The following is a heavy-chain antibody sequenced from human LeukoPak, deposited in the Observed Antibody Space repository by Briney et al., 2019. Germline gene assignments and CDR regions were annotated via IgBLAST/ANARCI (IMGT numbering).Heavy chain of an antibody. D-gene: IGHD5-12*01. J-gene: IGHJ4*02. V-gene: IGHV4-39*01. CDR3: ARHNGPPGGYDLGVDY. Sequence: PSETLSLTCNVSGGAISSSGYSYDWIRQPPGKGLEWIGSIYYSGSTYYNPSLKSRVTISVDTSKNQFSLKLSSVTAADTAVYYCARHNGPPGGYDLGVDYWGQGTLVTVSS. CDR1: GGAISSSGYS. CDR2: IYYSGST.